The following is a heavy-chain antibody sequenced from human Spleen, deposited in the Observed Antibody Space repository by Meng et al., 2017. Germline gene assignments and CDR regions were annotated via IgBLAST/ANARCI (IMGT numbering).Heavy chain of an antibody. J-gene: IGHJ4*02. CDR3: ARGPTTMAHDFDY. D-gene: IGHD4-11*01. CDR2: INHSGST. V-gene: IGHV4-34*02. Sequence: QVQLPQWGAGLLKPSETLSLTCGVCAGSFSAYYWSWIRQSPGKGLEWIGEINHSGSTNYNPSLESRATISVDTSQNNLSLKLSSVTAADSAVYYCARGPTTMAHDFDYWGQGTLVTVSS. CDR1: AGSFSAYY.